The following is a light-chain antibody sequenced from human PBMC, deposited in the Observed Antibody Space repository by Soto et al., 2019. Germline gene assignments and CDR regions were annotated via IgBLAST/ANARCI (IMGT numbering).Light chain of an antibody. CDR3: QQYNNWPKT. Sequence: EIVMTQSPATLSVSPGERATLSCRASQSVNSNLAWYQQKPGQAPRLLIYGASTRATGIPATFSGSGSGTECTLTISTLQSEDFAVYYCQQYNNWPKTFGQGTKVEIK. J-gene: IGKJ1*01. CDR2: GAS. V-gene: IGKV3-15*01. CDR1: QSVNSN.